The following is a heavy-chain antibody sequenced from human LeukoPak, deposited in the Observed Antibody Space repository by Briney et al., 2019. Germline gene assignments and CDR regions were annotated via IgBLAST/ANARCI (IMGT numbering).Heavy chain of an antibody. CDR3: ARDPYSDFWSGYFFGFDP. CDR2: INPNSGGT. Sequence: ASVKVSCKASGYTFTGYYMHWVRQAPGQGLEWMGWINPNSGGTNYAQKFQGRVTMTRDTSISTAYMELSRLRSDDTAVYYCARDPYSDFWSGYFFGFDPWGQGTLVTVSS. J-gene: IGHJ5*02. D-gene: IGHD3-3*01. CDR1: GYTFTGYY. V-gene: IGHV1-2*02.